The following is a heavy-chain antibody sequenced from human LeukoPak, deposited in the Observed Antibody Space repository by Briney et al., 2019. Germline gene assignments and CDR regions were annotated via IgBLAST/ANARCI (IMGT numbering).Heavy chain of an antibody. V-gene: IGHV3-9*01. CDR1: GFTFDDYA. Sequence: PGGSLRLSCAASGFTFDDYAMHWVRQAPGKGLEWVSGISWNSGSIGYADSVKGRFTISRDNSKNTLYLQMNSLRAEDTAVYYCAKAPPGFWEPSRDDAFDIWGQGTMVTVSS. D-gene: IGHD1-26*01. J-gene: IGHJ3*02. CDR2: ISWNSGSI. CDR3: AKAPPGFWEPSRDDAFDI.